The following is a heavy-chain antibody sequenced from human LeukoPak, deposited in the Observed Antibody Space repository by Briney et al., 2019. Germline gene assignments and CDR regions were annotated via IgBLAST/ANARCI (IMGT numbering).Heavy chain of an antibody. V-gene: IGHV3-48*01. CDR3: AKDNYDFWSGYYRLGSRSNFDY. J-gene: IGHJ4*02. CDR2: ISSSSSTI. D-gene: IGHD3-3*01. Sequence: GGSLRLSCAASGFTFSSYSMNWVRQGPGKGLEWVSYISSSSSTIYYADSVKGRYTISRDNSKNTLYLQMNSLRAEDTAVYYCAKDNYDFWSGYYRLGSRSNFDYWGQGTLVTVSS. CDR1: GFTFSSYS.